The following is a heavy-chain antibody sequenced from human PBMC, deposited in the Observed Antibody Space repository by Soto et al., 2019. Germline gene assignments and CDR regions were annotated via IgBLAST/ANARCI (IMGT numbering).Heavy chain of an antibody. Sequence: QVQLVESGGGLVKPGGSLRLSCAASGFSFSDYYMSWIRQAPGKGLEWVSYISSSSSYTNYADSVKGRFTISRDNAKNSLYLQMNSLRAEHTAVYYCARDQEYSYDPWGQGTLVTVSS. CDR3: ARDQEYSYDP. D-gene: IGHD5-18*01. V-gene: IGHV3-11*05. CDR1: GFSFSDYY. J-gene: IGHJ5*02. CDR2: ISSSSSYT.